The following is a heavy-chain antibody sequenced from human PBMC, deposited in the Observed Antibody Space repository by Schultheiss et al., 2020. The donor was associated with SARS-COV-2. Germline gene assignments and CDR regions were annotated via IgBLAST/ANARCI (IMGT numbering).Heavy chain of an antibody. V-gene: IGHV3-30*03. Sequence: GGSLRLSCAASGFTFSSYGMNWVRQAPGKGLEWVAVISYDGSNKYYADSVKGRFTISRDNSKNTLYLQMNSLRAEDTAVYYCASGRYSNWWGDYWGQGTLVTVSS. J-gene: IGHJ4*02. CDR3: ASGRYSNWWGDY. CDR1: GFTFSSYG. D-gene: IGHD6-13*01. CDR2: ISYDGSNK.